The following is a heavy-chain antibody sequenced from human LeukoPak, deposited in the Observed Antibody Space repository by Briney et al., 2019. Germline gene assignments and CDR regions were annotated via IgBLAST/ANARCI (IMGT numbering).Heavy chain of an antibody. D-gene: IGHD1-26*01. CDR1: GGSISSYY. CDR2: IYYSGST. V-gene: IGHV4-59*01. Sequence: PSETLSLTCTVSGGSISSYYWSWIRQPPGKGLEWIGYIYYSGSTNYNPSLKSRVTISANSSKNQFSLKLSSVTAADTAVYYCARTDSGSAIDYWGQGTLVTVSS. J-gene: IGHJ4*02. CDR3: ARTDSGSAIDY.